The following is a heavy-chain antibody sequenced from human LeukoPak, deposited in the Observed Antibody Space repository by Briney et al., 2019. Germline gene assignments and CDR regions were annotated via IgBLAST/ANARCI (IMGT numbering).Heavy chain of an antibody. V-gene: IGHV4-34*01. D-gene: IGHD4-17*01. CDR2: INHSGST. Sequence: SETLSLTCAVYGGSFSGYYWSWIRQPPGKGLEWIGEINHSGSTNYNPSLTSRVTISVDTSKNQFSLKLSSVTAADTAVYYCAREIHYGDAYYYYYYMDVWGKGTTVTVSS. J-gene: IGHJ6*03. CDR3: AREIHYGDAYYYYYYMDV. CDR1: GGSFSGYY.